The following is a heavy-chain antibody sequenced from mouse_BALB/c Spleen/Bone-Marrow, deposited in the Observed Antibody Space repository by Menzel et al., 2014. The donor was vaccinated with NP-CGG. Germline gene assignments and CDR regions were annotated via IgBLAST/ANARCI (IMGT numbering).Heavy chain of an antibody. CDR1: GFTFTDFY. CDR3: ARDVGRLLFDY. J-gene: IGHJ2*01. CDR2: IRNKASGYTT. D-gene: IGHD1-2*01. V-gene: IGHV7-3*02. Sequence: EVKVEESGGGLVQPGGSLRLSCEASGFTFTDFYMNWVRQPPGKALEWLGFIRNKASGYTTEYSASVKGRFTISRDNSQSILYLQMNTLRAEDSATYYCARDVGRLLFDYWGQGTTLTVSS.